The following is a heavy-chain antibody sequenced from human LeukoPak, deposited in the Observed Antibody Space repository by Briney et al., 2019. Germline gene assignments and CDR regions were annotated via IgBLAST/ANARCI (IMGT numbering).Heavy chain of an antibody. Sequence: SETLSLTCAVYGGSFSGYYWSWIRQPPGKGLEWIGEINHSGSINYNPSLKSRVTISVDTSKNQFSLRLSSVTAADTAVYYCARVIGSREEGGYFDYWGQGTLVTVSS. CDR2: INHSGSI. V-gene: IGHV4-34*01. D-gene: IGHD3-16*02. J-gene: IGHJ4*02. CDR1: GGSFSGYY. CDR3: ARVIGSREEGGYFDY.